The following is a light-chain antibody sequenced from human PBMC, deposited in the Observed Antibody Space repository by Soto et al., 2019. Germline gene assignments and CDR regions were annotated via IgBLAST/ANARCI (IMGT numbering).Light chain of an antibody. V-gene: IGLV1-40*01. CDR2: GDS. Sequence: QSVLTQPPSVSGAPGQRVIIFCTGSSSNIGAGYDVHWYQQLPGTAPKLLIYGDSNRPSGVPDRFSGSKSGTSASLAITGLQAEDEGDYYCQSYDTALSGSRVFGRGTKLTVL. J-gene: IGLJ2*01. CDR3: QSYDTALSGSRV. CDR1: SSNIGAGYD.